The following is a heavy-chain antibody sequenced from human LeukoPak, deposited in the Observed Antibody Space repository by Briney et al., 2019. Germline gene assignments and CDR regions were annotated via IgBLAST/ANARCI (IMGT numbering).Heavy chain of an antibody. CDR1: GGSFSGYY. J-gene: IGHJ4*02. D-gene: IGHD3-3*01. CDR3: ARADDFWSGYSIDY. V-gene: IGHV4-34*01. CDR2: INHSGST. Sequence: SETLSLTCAVYGGSFSGYYWSWIRQPPGKGLEWIGEINHSGSTNYNPSLKSRVTISVDTSKNQFSLKLSSVTAADTAVYYCARADDFWSGYSIDYWGQGTLVTVSS.